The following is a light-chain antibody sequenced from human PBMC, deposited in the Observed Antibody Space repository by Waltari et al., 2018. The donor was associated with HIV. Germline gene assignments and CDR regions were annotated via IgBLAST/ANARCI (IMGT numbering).Light chain of an antibody. CDR1: SLRTNY. J-gene: IGLJ1*01. Sequence: SDELTQAPDVSVALGQTVKITCQGDSLRTNYASWYQQKPGQAPVVVIYGKNSRPSGIPDRFAASGSGNTASLTISATQAEGEGTYFCSSRDSSGDQRVFGPGTWVAV. CDR2: GKN. CDR3: SSRDSSGDQRV. V-gene: IGLV3-19*01.